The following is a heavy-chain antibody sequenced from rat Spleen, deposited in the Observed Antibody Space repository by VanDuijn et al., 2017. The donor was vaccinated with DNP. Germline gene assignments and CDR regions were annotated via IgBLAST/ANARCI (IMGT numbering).Heavy chain of an antibody. CDR1: GFTFSDYY. V-gene: IGHV5-22*01. CDR3: ARTTDYYYGGFDY. J-gene: IGHJ2*01. CDR2: ISYEGSST. D-gene: IGHD1-6*01. Sequence: EVQLVESGGGLVQPGRSLKLSCAASGFTFSDYYMAWVRQAPKKGLEWVASISYEGSSTYYGDSVKGRFTISRDNAKSTLYLQMNSLRSEDTATYYCARTTDYYYGGFDYWGQGVTVTVSS.